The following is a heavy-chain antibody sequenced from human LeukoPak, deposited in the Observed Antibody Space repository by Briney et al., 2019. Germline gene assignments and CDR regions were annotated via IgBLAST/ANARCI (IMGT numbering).Heavy chain of an antibody. V-gene: IGHV5-51*01. Sequence: GESLKISCKGSGYSFTSYWIGWVRQMPGKGLEWMGIIYPCDSDTRYSPSFQGQVTISADKSISTACLQWSSLQASDTAMYYCARSDCGGDCYLPYYFDYWGQGTLVTVSS. D-gene: IGHD2-21*01. CDR2: IYPCDSDT. J-gene: IGHJ4*02. CDR1: GYSFTSYW. CDR3: ARSDCGGDCYLPYYFDY.